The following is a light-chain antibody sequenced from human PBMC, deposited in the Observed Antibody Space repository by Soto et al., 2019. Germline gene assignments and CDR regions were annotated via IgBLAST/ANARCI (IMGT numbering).Light chain of an antibody. CDR3: QQYYIYPPT. J-gene: IGKJ4*01. CDR1: QGISSY. Sequence: AIRMTQSPSSFSASTGDRVTITCRASQGISSYLAWYQQKPGKAPKLLIYAASTLQSGVPSRFSGSGSGTDFTLTISCLQSEDFATYYCQQYYIYPPTFGGGTMV. CDR2: AAS. V-gene: IGKV1-8*01.